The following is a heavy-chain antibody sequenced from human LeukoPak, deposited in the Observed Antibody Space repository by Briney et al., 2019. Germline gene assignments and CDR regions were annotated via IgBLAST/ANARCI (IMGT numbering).Heavy chain of an antibody. J-gene: IGHJ4*02. CDR3: AKTPFLYYDFWSGQGDFDY. V-gene: IGHV3-33*06. CDR1: GFTFSSYG. D-gene: IGHD3-3*01. Sequence: GSLRLSCAASGFTFSSYGMHWVRQAPGKGLEWVAVIWYDGSNKYYADSVKGRFTISRDNSKNTLYLQMNSLRAEDTAVYYCAKTPFLYYDFWSGQGDFDYWGQGTLVTVSS. CDR2: IWYDGSNK.